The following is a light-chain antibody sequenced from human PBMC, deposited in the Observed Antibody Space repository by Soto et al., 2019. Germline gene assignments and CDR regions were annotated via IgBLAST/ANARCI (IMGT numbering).Light chain of an antibody. Sequence: QAVVTQSPSASASLGASVKLTCTLSSGHSSYAIAWHQQQPEKGPRYLMKLNSDGSHSKGDGIPDRFSGSSSGAERYLTISSLQSEDEDDYYCQTWGTGIQVFGGGTELAVL. V-gene: IGLV4-69*01. J-gene: IGLJ2*01. CDR3: QTWGTGIQV. CDR2: LNSDGSH. CDR1: SGHSSYA.